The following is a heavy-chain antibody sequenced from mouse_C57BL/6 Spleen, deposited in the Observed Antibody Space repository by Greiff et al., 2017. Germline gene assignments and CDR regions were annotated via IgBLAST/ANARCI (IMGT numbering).Heavy chain of an antibody. CDR2: IDPETGGT. V-gene: IGHV1-15*01. J-gene: IGHJ2*01. CDR3: TRVYYGSSPDY. D-gene: IGHD1-1*01. CDR1: GYTFTDYE. Sequence: QVQLQQSGAELVRPGASVTLSCKASGYTFTDYEMHWVKQTPVHGLEWIGAIDPETGGTAYNQKFKGKAILTADKSSSTAYMELRSLTSEDSAVYYCTRVYYGSSPDYWGQGTTLTVSS.